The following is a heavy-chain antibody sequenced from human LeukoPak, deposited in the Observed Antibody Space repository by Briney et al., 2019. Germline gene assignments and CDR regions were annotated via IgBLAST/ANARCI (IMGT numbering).Heavy chain of an antibody. D-gene: IGHD6-13*01. CDR3: AKNAGSSSP. Sequence: HSGGSLRLSCVASGFTFSTSGMHWVRQAPGKGLEWVAFIRSSGSSEYNEDSVKGRFTISRDNSKNTVHLQMNSLRAEDTAVYYCAKNAGSSSPWGQGTLVTVSS. CDR2: IRSSGSSE. V-gene: IGHV3-30*02. J-gene: IGHJ5*02. CDR1: GFTFSTSG.